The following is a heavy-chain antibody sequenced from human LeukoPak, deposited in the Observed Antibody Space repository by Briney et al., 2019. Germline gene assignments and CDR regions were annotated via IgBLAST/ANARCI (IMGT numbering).Heavy chain of an antibody. Sequence: GGSLRLSCAASGFTFSTFWMHWVRQAPGKGLMWVSQINNDGSDTKYADSVKGRFTISRDNAKNTLYLQMNSLRAGDTAVYYCARDPLLWELPSDYWGQGTLVTVSS. J-gene: IGHJ4*02. CDR2: INNDGSDT. D-gene: IGHD1-26*01. V-gene: IGHV3-74*03. CDR1: GFTFSTFW. CDR3: ARDPLLWELPSDY.